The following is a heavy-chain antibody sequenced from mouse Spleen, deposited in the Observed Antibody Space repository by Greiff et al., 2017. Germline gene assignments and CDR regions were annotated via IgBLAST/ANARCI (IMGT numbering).Heavy chain of an antibody. D-gene: IGHD4-1*01. V-gene: IGHV5-15*02. J-gene: IGHJ3*01. CDR1: GFTFSDYG. CDR3: ARGAGTTWFAY. CDR2: ISNLAYSI. Sequence: EVQVVESGGGLVQPGGSRKLSCAASGFTFSDYGMAWVRQAPGKGPEWVAFISNLAYSIYYADTVTGRFTISRENAKNTLYLEMSSLRSEDTAMYYCARGAGTTWFAYWGQGTLVTVSA.